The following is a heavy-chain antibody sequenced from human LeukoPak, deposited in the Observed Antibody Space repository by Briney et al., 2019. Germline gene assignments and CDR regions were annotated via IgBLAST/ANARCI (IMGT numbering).Heavy chain of an antibody. Sequence: PCESPKISCKGSGYSCTSYWIGWVRHMPGKGLEWMGIIYSSDSDTTYTPSFQGQVTISADKSISTAYLQWSSLKASDTAMYYCARVSNTYFHHWGQGTPVTVSS. V-gene: IGHV5-51*01. CDR3: ARVSNTYFHH. D-gene: IGHD2-8*01. J-gene: IGHJ1*01. CDR2: IYSSDSDT. CDR1: GYSCTSYW.